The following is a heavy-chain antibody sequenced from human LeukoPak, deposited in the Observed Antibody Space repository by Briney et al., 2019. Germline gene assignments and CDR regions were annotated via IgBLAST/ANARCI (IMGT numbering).Heavy chain of an antibody. CDR2: ISSNGSTT. D-gene: IGHD3-3*01. CDR1: GFTVNTFS. CDR3: ARDGFCYF. Sequence: PGGSLRLSCAASGFTVNTFSMNWVRQAPGKGLEWVAYISSNGSTTYYADSTKGRFTISRYNAKNPLQLQMNGLTGEETAAYYCARDGFCYFWGQGTLVTVSS. V-gene: IGHV3-48*01. J-gene: IGHJ4*02.